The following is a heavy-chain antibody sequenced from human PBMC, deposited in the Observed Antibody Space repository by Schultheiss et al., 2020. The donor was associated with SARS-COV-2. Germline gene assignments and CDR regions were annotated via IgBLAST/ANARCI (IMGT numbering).Heavy chain of an antibody. CDR1: GYSFTSYW. Sequence: GESLKISCKGSGYSFTSYWIGWVRQMPGKGLEWMGIIYPGDSDTRYSPSFQGQVTISADKSISTAYLQWSSLKASDTAMYYCARQGEQWLVPLGYYYYYMDVWGKGTTVTVSS. CDR2: IYPGDSDT. J-gene: IGHJ6*03. D-gene: IGHD6-19*01. V-gene: IGHV5-51*01. CDR3: ARQGEQWLVPLGYYYYYMDV.